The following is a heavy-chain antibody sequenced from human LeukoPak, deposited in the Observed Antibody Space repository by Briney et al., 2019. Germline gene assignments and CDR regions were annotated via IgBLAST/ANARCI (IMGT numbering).Heavy chain of an antibody. D-gene: IGHD2-15*01. Sequence: GGSLRLSCAVSGXTLSGYAMSWVRQAPGKGLEWVSSINAFGESTYYADSVKGRFTIYRDNAKNTLYLQMNSLRAEDTAVYYCAKVALAYCSGGSCYDLDYWGQGALVTVSS. CDR2: INAFGEST. CDR3: AKVALAYCSGGSCYDLDY. CDR1: GXTLSGYA. J-gene: IGHJ4*02. V-gene: IGHV3-23*01.